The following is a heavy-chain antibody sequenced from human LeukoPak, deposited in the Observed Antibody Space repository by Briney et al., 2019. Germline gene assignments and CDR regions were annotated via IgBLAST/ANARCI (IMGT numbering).Heavy chain of an antibody. CDR3: TATLGY. Sequence: PGGSLRLSCAASGFTFSNAWMTWVRRAPGKGLEWVGRIKRKSDGGATDYAVPVKGRFTISRDDSKNTLYLQMNILKTDDTAVNFCTATLGYWGQGTLVTVSS. J-gene: IGHJ4*02. CDR1: GFTFSNAW. V-gene: IGHV3-15*01. CDR2: IKRKSDGGAT. D-gene: IGHD3-16*01.